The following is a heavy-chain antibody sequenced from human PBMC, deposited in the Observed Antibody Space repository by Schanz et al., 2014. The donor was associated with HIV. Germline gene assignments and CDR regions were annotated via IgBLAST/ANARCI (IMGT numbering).Heavy chain of an antibody. J-gene: IGHJ6*02. V-gene: IGHV1-18*01. CDR3: ARWGRGCSGGSCYWGYYGMDV. Sequence: QVQLVQSGAAVKKPGSSVKVSCKASGGTFSSYAISWVRQAPGQGLEWMGWISAYKGNTNYAQKLQGRVTMTTDTSTNTAYMELRRLRSDDTAVYYCARWGRGCSGGSCYWGYYGMDVWGQGTTVTVSS. CDR1: GGTFSSYA. D-gene: IGHD2-15*01. CDR2: ISAYKGNT.